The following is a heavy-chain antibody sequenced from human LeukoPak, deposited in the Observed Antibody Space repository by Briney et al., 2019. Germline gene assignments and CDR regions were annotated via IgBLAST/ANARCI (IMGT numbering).Heavy chain of an antibody. CDR2: ISGSGGST. V-gene: IGHV3-23*01. D-gene: IGHD2-2*01. J-gene: IGHJ4*02. Sequence: GGSLRLSCAASGFTFSSYAMSWVRQAPGKGLEWVSAISGSGGSTYYADSVKGRFTISRDNSKNALYLQMNSLRAEDTAVYYCAKPSQGYCSSASCYPPPDYWGQGTLVTVSS. CDR3: AKPSQGYCSSASCYPPPDY. CDR1: GFTFSSYA.